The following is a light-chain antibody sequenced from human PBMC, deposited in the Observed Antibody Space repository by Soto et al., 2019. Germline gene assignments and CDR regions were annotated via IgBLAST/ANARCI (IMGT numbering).Light chain of an antibody. CDR3: QQYGSSPPIT. J-gene: IGKJ5*01. CDR1: QSVSSSY. Sequence: EIVLTQSPCTLSLSPGERATLSCRASQSVSSSYLAWYQQKPGQAPRLLIYGASSRATGIPDRFSGSGSGTDFTLTISRLDPEDFAVYYCQQYGSSPPITFRQGTRLDIK. V-gene: IGKV3-20*01. CDR2: GAS.